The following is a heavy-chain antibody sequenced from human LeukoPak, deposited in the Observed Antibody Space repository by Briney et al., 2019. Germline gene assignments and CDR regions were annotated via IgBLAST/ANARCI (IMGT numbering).Heavy chain of an antibody. CDR2: INWNGGST. J-gene: IGHJ1*01. CDR3: ARDRRYYYDSSGYPEYFQH. CDR1: GFTFDDYG. Sequence: GGPLRLSCAASGFTFDDYGMSWVRQAPGKGLEWVSGINWNGGSTGYADSVKGRFTISRDNAKNSLYLQMNSLRAEDTALYCCARDRRYYYDSSGYPEYFQHWGQGTLVTVSS. D-gene: IGHD3-22*01. V-gene: IGHV3-20*04.